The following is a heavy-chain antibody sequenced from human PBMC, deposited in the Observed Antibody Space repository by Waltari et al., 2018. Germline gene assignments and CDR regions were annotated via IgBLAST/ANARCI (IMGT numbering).Heavy chain of an antibody. CDR2: IYSGGST. CDR1: GLTVSRHN. J-gene: IGHJ4*02. V-gene: IGHV3-53*01. CDR3: ARVAAGYYFDY. Sequence: VQLVRSGGGLLQLGGSLVVTSAPSGLTVSRHNMRWVRQAPGKGLEWVSGIYSGGSTYYADSVKGRFTISRDNSNNTLFLQMNSLRAEDTAVYYCARVAAGYYFDYWGQGTLVTVSS.